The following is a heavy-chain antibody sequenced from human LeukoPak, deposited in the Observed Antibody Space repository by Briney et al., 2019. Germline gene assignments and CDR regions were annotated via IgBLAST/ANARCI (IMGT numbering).Heavy chain of an antibody. V-gene: IGHV4-34*01. J-gene: IGHJ4*02. CDR1: GVSFSGYY. Sequence: SSETLSLTCAVYGVSFSGYYWSWIRQPPGKGLEWIGEINHSGSTNYNPSLKSRVTISVDTSKNQFSLKLSSVTAADTAVYYCARRDSYSSGYYYFDYWGQGTLVTVSS. CDR3: ARRDSYSSGYYYFDY. CDR2: INHSGST. D-gene: IGHD3-22*01.